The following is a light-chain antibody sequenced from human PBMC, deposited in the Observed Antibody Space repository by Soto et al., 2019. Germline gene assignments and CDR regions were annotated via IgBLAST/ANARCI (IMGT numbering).Light chain of an antibody. J-gene: IGLJ3*02. V-gene: IGLV1-47*01. CDR3: AAWDDSLSGRV. Sequence: QSVPTQPPSASGTPGQRVTISCSGSSSNIGSNYVYWYQQVPGTAPKLLIYRNNQRPSGVPDRFSGSKSGTSASLAISGLRSEDEADYYGAAWDDSLSGRVFGGGTQLTVL. CDR1: SSNIGSNY. CDR2: RNN.